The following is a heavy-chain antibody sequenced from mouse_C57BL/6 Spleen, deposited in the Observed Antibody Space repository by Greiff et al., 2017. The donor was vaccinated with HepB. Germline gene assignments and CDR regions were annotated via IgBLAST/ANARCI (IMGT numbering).Heavy chain of an antibody. CDR2: IYPGNSDT. CDR3: TRSYDGSLGGYFDV. Sequence: EVQLQQSGTVLARPGASVKMSCKTSGYTFTSYWMHWVKQRPGQGLEWIGAIYPGNSDTSYNQKFKGKAKLTAVTSASTAYMELSSLTNEDSAVYYCTRSYDGSLGGYFDVWGTGTTVTVSS. J-gene: IGHJ1*03. CDR1: GYTFTSYW. D-gene: IGHD2-3*01. V-gene: IGHV1-5*01.